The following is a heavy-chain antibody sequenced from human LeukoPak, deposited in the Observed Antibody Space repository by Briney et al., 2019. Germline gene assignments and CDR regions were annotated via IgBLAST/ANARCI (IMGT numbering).Heavy chain of an antibody. V-gene: IGHV3-30-3*01. CDR3: ARGVHALGY. Sequence: GRSLTLSCEASGFTFTNYPMFWVRLAPAKGLEWVSSISYDGTKQNYTNSVKGRFTISRDNSRNMLFLQMNSLRPEDTAVYYCARGVHALGYWGQGALVIVSS. CDR1: GFTFTNYP. D-gene: IGHD2-2*01. J-gene: IGHJ4*02. CDR2: ISYDGTKQ.